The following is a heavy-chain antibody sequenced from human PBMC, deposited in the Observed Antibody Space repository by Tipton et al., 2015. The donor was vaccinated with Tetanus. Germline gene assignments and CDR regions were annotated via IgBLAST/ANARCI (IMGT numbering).Heavy chain of an antibody. CDR3: ARDGSESTGYYYRAFDS. D-gene: IGHD3-22*01. Sequence: TLSLTCSVSGASVRSGNYCWSWIRQAPGKGLEWIGYVYYSGYTSPNPSLKSRVTLSVDTSKNQFSLKLTSVTVADTAVYYCARDGSESTGYYYRAFDSWGQVTLVTVSS. CDR2: VYYSGYT. V-gene: IGHV4-61*01. CDR1: GASVRSGNYC. J-gene: IGHJ4*02.